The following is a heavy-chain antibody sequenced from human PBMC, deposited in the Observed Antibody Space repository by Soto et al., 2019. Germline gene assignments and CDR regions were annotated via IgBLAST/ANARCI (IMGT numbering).Heavy chain of an antibody. CDR1: GITFRING. Sequence: GGPLRLPCAGPGITFRINGIHWVPQAPGKGLEWVAPISHVGGKEKYTESVKDRFTISRDDPHNVAYLNMTSMRTEDPALIYFAKERYSGTYPTHFDYWGQGSLVNVSS. CDR3: AKERYSGTYPTHFDY. D-gene: IGHD1-26*01. CDR2: ISHVGGKE. V-gene: IGHV3-30*18. J-gene: IGHJ4*02.